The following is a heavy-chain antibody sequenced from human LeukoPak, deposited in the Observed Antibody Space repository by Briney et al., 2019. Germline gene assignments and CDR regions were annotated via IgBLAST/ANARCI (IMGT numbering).Heavy chain of an antibody. D-gene: IGHD3-3*01. CDR3: ANPTGGYYDFWSGYYGPYYFDY. CDR1: GFTFDDYA. V-gene: IGHV3-43*02. CDR2: ISGDGGRT. Sequence: GGPLRLSCAASGFTFDDYAMHWVRQAPRKGLEWVSLISGDGGRTYYADALQGRSTISIDNSKNSLYLQMNSLRTEDTALYYCANPTGGYYDFWSGYYGPYYFDYWGQGTLVTVSS. J-gene: IGHJ4*02.